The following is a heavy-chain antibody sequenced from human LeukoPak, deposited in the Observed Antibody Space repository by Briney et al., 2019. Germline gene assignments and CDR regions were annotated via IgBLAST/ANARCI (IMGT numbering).Heavy chain of an antibody. CDR2: ISSDGSNK. V-gene: IGHV3-30-3*01. D-gene: IGHD1-1*01. Sequence: PGGSLRLSCAASGFTFSNYAMHWVHQAPGKGLEWVAVISSDGSNKYYADSVKGRFTISIDNSKNTLYLQMNSLRDEDTAVYYCFFPGVTGKVYWGKGVLVTVSS. CDR3: FFPGVTGKVY. CDR1: GFTFSNYA. J-gene: IGHJ4*02.